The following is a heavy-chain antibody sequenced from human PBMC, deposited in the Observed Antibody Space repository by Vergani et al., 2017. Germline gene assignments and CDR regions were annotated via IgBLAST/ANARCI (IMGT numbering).Heavy chain of an antibody. CDR3: AREPVKYYDILTGYQGAYYFDY. V-gene: IGHV1-69*08. D-gene: IGHD3-9*01. CDR2: IIPILGIA. Sequence: QVQLVQSGAEVKKPGSSVKVSCKASGGTFSSYTISWVRQAPGQGLECMGRIIPILGIANYAQKFQGRVTITADKSTSTDYMELSSLRSEDTAVYYCAREPVKYYDILTGYQGAYYFDYWGQGTLVTVSS. CDR1: GGTFSSYT. J-gene: IGHJ4*02.